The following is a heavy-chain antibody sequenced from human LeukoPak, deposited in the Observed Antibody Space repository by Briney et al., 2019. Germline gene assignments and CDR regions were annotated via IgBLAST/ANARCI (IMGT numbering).Heavy chain of an antibody. D-gene: IGHD3-10*01. Sequence: ASVKVSCKASGYTFTSYGISWVRQAPGQGLKWMGWISAYNGNTNYAQKLQGRVTMTTDTSTSTAYMELRSLRSDDTAVYYCARDRAGVWFGELLGYWGQGSLVTVSS. V-gene: IGHV1-18*01. CDR3: ARDRAGVWFGELLGY. CDR1: GYTFTSYG. CDR2: ISAYNGNT. J-gene: IGHJ4*02.